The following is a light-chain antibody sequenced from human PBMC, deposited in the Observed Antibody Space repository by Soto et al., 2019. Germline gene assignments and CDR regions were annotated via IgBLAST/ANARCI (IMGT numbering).Light chain of an antibody. CDR1: QSVGSSY. Sequence: EIVLTQSPGTLSLSPGERATLSCRASQSVGSSYLAWYQQKPGQAPRLLMYGASTRATGIPDRFSGSGSGTDFTLTISRLEPEDFAVYYCQQYTRSQYIFGQGTKLEIK. CDR2: GAS. J-gene: IGKJ2*01. CDR3: QQYTRSQYI. V-gene: IGKV3-20*01.